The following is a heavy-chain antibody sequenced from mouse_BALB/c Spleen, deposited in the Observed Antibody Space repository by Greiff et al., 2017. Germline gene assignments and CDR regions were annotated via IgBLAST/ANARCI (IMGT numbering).Heavy chain of an antibody. J-gene: IGHJ2*01. CDR2: IDPANGNT. D-gene: IGHD1-1*01. V-gene: IGHV14-3*02. CDR3: ARRGFITTVVEGYFDY. Sequence: VQLKESGAELVKPGASVKLSCTASGFNIKDTYMHWVKQRPEQGLEWIGRIDPANGNTKYDPKFQGKATITADTSSNTAYLQLSSLTSEDTAVYYCARRGFITTVVEGYFDYWGQGTTLTVSS. CDR1: GFNIKDTY.